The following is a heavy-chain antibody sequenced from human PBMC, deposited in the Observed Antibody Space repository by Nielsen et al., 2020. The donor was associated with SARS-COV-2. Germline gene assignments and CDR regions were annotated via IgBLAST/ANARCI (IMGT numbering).Heavy chain of an antibody. D-gene: IGHD1-26*01. Sequence: GESLKISCAASGFTFSSYAMHWVRQAPGKGLEWVAVISYDGSNKYYADSVKGRFTISRDNSKNTLYLQMNSLRAEDTAVYYCASELLPTYGMDVWGQGTTVTVSS. CDR2: ISYDGSNK. J-gene: IGHJ6*02. V-gene: IGHV3-30-3*01. CDR3: ASELLPTYGMDV. CDR1: GFTFSSYA.